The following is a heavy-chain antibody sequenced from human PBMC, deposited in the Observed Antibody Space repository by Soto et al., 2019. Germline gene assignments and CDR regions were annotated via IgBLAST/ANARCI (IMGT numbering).Heavy chain of an antibody. D-gene: IGHD3-9*01. CDR2: ISYDGSNK. CDR3: AREDQSYDILTGYYTEDAFDI. V-gene: IGHV3-30-3*01. Sequence: LRLSCAASGFTFSSYAMHWVRQAPGKGLEWVAVISYDGSNKYYADSVKGRFTISRDNSKNTLYLQMNSLRAEDTAVYYCAREDQSYDILTGYYTEDAFDIWGQGTMVTVSS. J-gene: IGHJ3*02. CDR1: GFTFSSYA.